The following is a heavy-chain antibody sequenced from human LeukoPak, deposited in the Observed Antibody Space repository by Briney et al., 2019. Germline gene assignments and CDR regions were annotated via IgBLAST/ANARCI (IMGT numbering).Heavy chain of an antibody. V-gene: IGHV1-69*04. D-gene: IGHD1-26*01. CDR1: GYTFTSYG. Sequence: SVKVSCKASGYTFTSYGISWVRQAPGQGLEWMGRIIPILGIANYAQKFQGRVTITADKSTSTAYMELSSLRSEDTAVYYCASLVGATRYFDYWGQGTLVTVSS. CDR3: ASLVGATRYFDY. CDR2: IIPILGIA. J-gene: IGHJ4*02.